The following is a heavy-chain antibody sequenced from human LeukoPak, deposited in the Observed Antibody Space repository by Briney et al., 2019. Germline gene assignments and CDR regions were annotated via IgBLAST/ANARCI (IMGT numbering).Heavy chain of an antibody. Sequence: PGRSLRLSCADSGFSFSDYYMTWIRQSPGKGLERVSFISSGGDTIYYADSVKGRFIISRDNAKNSLYLQMNSLRAEDTAMYYCARAGYYDVFTGYFDWGQGTLVTVSS. D-gene: IGHD3-9*01. CDR1: GFSFSDYY. V-gene: IGHV3-11*01. CDR2: ISSGGDTI. CDR3: ARAGYYDVFTGYFD. J-gene: IGHJ4*02.